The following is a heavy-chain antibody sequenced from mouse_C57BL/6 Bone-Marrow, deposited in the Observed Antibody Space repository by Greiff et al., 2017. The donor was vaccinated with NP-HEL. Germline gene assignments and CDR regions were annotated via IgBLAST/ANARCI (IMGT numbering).Heavy chain of an antibody. CDR3: ARHYSNYAWFAY. Sequence: EVHLVESGGGLVQPGGSLKLSCAASGFTFSDYYMYWVRQTPEKRLEWVAYISNGGGSTYYPDTVKGRFTISSDNAKNTLYLQMSRLKSEDTAMYYCARHYSNYAWFAYWGQGTLVTVSA. D-gene: IGHD2-5*01. CDR2: ISNGGGST. CDR1: GFTFSDYY. J-gene: IGHJ3*01. V-gene: IGHV5-12*01.